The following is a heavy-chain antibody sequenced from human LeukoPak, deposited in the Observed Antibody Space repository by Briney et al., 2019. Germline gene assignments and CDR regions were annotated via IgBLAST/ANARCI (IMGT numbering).Heavy chain of an antibody. V-gene: IGHV4-34*01. D-gene: IGHD1-26*01. Sequence: SETLSRTCAVYGGSFSGYYWSWIRQPPGKGLEWIGEINHSGSTNYNPSLKSRVTISVDTSKNQFSLKLSSVTAADTAVYYCARGRIGYAMDVWGKGTTVTVSS. CDR1: GGSFSGYY. J-gene: IGHJ6*04. CDR2: INHSGST. CDR3: ARGRIGYAMDV.